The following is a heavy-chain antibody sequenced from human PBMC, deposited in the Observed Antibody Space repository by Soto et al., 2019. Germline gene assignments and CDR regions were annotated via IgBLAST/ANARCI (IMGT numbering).Heavy chain of an antibody. V-gene: IGHV1-18*01. CDR1: GYTFASYA. CDR3: ARDPPPPDY. CDR2: ISAYNGNT. J-gene: IGHJ4*02. Sequence: QVQLVQSGAEVKKPGASVKVSCKASGYTFASYAIRWMRQAPGQGLEWMGWISAYNGNTNYAPNPXGRVTMTTDTPTSTADMELRSLRSDATAVYYCARDPPPPDYWGQGTLVTVSS.